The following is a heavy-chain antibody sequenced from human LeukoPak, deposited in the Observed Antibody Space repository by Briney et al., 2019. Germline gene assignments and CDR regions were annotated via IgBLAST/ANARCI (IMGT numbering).Heavy chain of an antibody. Sequence: PGGSLRLSCAASGFTFSSYSMNWVRQAPGKGLEWVSYISSSSSFTNYADSVKGRFTISRDNSNNSLYLQMNSLRAEDTAVYYCARSGLYSSGWCDYWGQGTLVTVSS. CDR1: GFTFSSYS. J-gene: IGHJ4*02. V-gene: IGHV3-21*05. D-gene: IGHD6-19*01. CDR3: ARSGLYSSGWCDY. CDR2: ISSSSSFT.